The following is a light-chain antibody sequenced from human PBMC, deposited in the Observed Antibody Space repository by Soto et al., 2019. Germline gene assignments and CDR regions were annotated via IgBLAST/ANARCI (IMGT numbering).Light chain of an antibody. Sequence: EIVLTQSPATLSLSPGERATLSCRASQSVSSYLAWYQQKPGQAPRLLIYDASSRATGIPARFTGSGSGTDLTLTITSLEPEDFAVYYCQQRTTWPLTFGGGTKVEIK. CDR1: QSVSSY. CDR3: QQRTTWPLT. J-gene: IGKJ4*01. CDR2: DAS. V-gene: IGKV3-11*01.